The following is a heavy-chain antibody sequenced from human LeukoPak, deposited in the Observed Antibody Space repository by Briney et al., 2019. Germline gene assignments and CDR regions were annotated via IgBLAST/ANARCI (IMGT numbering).Heavy chain of an antibody. CDR3: CRAHPLPYSYDSSADK. Sequence: GASVKVSCKASGYTFTGYYMDWVRHAPGQGLGLMGWINPNSGGTNYAQKFQGRVTMTSYTSISTAYMDLSMLRSDDAGEYYFCRAHPLPYSYDSSADKWGQGHLVTVSS. J-gene: IGHJ1*01. CDR2: INPNSGGT. V-gene: IGHV1-2*02. D-gene: IGHD3-22*01. CDR1: GYTFTGYY.